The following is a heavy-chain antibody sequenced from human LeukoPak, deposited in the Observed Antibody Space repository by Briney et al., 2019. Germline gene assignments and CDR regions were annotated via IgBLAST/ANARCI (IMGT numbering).Heavy chain of an antibody. J-gene: IGHJ3*02. CDR1: GFTFSNYA. V-gene: IGHV3-23*01. Sequence: GGSLRLSCAASGFTFSNYAMSWVRQAPGKGLEWVPAISGSGGSTYYADSVKGRFTISRDNSKNTLYLQMNSLRAEDTAVYYCAKDQGGAFDIWGQGTMVTVSS. CDR3: AKDQGGAFDI. CDR2: ISGSGGST. D-gene: IGHD3-16*01.